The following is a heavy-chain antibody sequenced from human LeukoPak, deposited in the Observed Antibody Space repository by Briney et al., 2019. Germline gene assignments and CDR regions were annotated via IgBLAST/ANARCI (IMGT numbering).Heavy chain of an antibody. CDR2: IYYSGST. Sequence: SETLSLTCTVSGGSISSGGYYWSWIRQHPGKGLEWIGYIYYSGSTYYNPSLKSRVTISVDTSKNQFSLKLSPVTAADTAVYYCARDHSSGSYYFDYWGQGTLVTVSS. CDR1: GGSISSGGYY. CDR3: ARDHSSGSYYFDY. J-gene: IGHJ4*02. D-gene: IGHD3-22*01. V-gene: IGHV4-31*03.